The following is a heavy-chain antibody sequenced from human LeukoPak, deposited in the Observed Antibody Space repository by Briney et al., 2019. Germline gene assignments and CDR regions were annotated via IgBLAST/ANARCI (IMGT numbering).Heavy chain of an antibody. D-gene: IGHD3-22*01. CDR2: IRSNSDGGTI. CDR3: ATDFYDTT. V-gene: IGHV3-15*07. J-gene: IGHJ5*02. CDR1: GFTFSNAW. Sequence: GGSQRLSCATSGFTFSNAWMNWVRQAPGKGLEWVGRIRSNSDGGTIDYAVPVKGRFALSRDDSKNTLYLQMNSLQTGDTAVYYCATDFYDTTWGQGTLVTVSS.